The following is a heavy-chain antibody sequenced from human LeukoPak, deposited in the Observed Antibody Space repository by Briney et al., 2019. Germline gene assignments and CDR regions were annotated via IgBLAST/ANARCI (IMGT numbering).Heavy chain of an antibody. CDR2: INGNGDYI. CDR1: GFTFSTYS. V-gene: IGHV3-21*03. J-gene: IGHJ4*02. Sequence: GGSLRLSCAVSGFTFSTYSMNWVRQAPGKGLEWVSSINGNGDYIYYADSEKGRFTISRDNAKNSLYLQMNSLRAEDTAVYYCTTDPAYDFWSNREGDLNYWGQGTLVTVSS. D-gene: IGHD3-3*01. CDR3: TTDPAYDFWSNREGDLNY.